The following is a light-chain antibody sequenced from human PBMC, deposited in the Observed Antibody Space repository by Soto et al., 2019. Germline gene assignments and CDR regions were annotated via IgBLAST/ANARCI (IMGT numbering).Light chain of an antibody. J-gene: IGKJ1*01. V-gene: IGKV3-15*01. CDR1: QSVRSN. CDR2: GSS. CDR3: QHYNNWPQ. Sequence: EIVLTQSPATLSLSPGERATLSCRASQSVRSNLAWYQKKPGQAPRLVIHGSSTRATGIPARFSGSGSGTDFTLTISNLQSEDFAVYYCQHYNNWPQFGQGTKVDIK.